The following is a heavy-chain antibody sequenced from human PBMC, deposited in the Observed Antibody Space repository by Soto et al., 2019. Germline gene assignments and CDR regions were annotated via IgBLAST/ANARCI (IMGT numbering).Heavy chain of an antibody. Sequence: GASVKVSCKASGYTFTSYAMHWVRQAPGQRLEWMGWINAGNGNTKYSQKFQGRVTITRDTSASTAYMELSSLRSEDTAVYYCGRDQSGTGYYVDSFDPWGQGTQVTVSS. J-gene: IGHJ5*02. CDR3: GRDQSGTGYYVDSFDP. CDR1: GYTFTSYA. V-gene: IGHV1-3*01. D-gene: IGHD3-10*02. CDR2: INAGNGNT.